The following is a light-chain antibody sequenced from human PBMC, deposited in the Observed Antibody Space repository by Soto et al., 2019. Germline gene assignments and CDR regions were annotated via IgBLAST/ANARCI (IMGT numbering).Light chain of an antibody. Sequence: QSALTQPPSASGSPGQSVTISCTGTSSDVGAYNYVSWYQQHPGKAPKLIIYEVYKRPSGVSHRFSGSKSGNTASLTISGLQAEDEADYYCSSYTSSSTLYVFGTGTKVTVL. J-gene: IGLJ1*01. CDR2: EVY. CDR3: SSYTSSSTLYV. CDR1: SSDVGAYNY. V-gene: IGLV2-14*01.